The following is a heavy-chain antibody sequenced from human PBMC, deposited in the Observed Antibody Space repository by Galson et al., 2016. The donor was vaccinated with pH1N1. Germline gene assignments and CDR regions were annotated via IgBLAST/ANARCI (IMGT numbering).Heavy chain of an antibody. CDR3: ARSPADPGYSYYYMDV. V-gene: IGHV5-51*03. CDR1: GYSFTSYW. CDR2: IFPGDSDT. Sequence: QSGAEVKKPGESLKISCKGSGYSFTSYWIGWVRQMPGKGLEWMGIIFPGDSDTRYSPSFQGQVTLSADKSISTAYLQWNSLRASDTAMYYCARSPADPGYSYYYMDVWGKGTTVSVSS. J-gene: IGHJ6*03. D-gene: IGHD2-21*01.